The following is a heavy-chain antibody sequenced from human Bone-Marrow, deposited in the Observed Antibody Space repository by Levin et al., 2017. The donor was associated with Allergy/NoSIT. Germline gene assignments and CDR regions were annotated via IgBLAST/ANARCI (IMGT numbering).Heavy chain of an antibody. V-gene: IGHV1-69*06. J-gene: IGHJ5*02. CDR1: GGTFSSYA. CDR3: ARRIAATSLPETTYNWFDP. CDR2: IIPIFGTA. D-gene: IGHD6-6*01. Sequence: ASVKVSCKASGGTFSSYAISWVRQAPGQGLEWMGGIIPIFGTANYAQKFQGRVTITADKSTSTAYMELSSLRSEDTAVYYCARRIAATSLPETTYNWFDPWGQGTLVTVSS.